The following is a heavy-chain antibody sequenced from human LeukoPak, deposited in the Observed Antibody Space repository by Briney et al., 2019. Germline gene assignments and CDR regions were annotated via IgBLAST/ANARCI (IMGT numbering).Heavy chain of an antibody. CDR2: SRADDYST. V-gene: IGHV3-23*01. J-gene: IGHJ4*02. CDR1: GFAFSDSA. Sequence: GGSLRLSCVAPGFAFSDSAMSWVRLTAGKELEWVSLSRADDYSTYYADSVKGRFTISRDNSKNTMYLQMNSLRAEDTAIYYCASRPSNTWAGPLDFWGQGTLVTVSS. D-gene: IGHD6-13*01. CDR3: ASRPSNTWAGPLDF.